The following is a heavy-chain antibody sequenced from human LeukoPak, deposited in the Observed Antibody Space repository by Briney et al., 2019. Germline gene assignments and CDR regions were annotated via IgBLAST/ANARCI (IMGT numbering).Heavy chain of an antibody. CDR3: ARGLSFDHDSSGYFGLDY. J-gene: IGHJ4*02. V-gene: IGHV3-48*01. CDR1: GFTFSFYS. CDR2: ISSSSSVI. D-gene: IGHD3-22*01. Sequence: PGGSLRLSCAASGFTFSFYSMNWVRQAPGKGLEWVSYISSSSSVIYYADSVKGRFTISRDNAKNSLYLQMTSLRAEDTAVCYCARGLSFDHDSSGYFGLDYWGQGSLVTVSS.